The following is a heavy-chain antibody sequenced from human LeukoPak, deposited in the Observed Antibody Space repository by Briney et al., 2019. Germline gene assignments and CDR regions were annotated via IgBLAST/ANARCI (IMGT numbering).Heavy chain of an antibody. Sequence: GSLRLSCAASGFTFSAYYMSWIRQTPGKGLEWVAYISSSGSSIYYADSVKGRSTISRDNAKNSLYLQMNSLTAEDSAVYYCARDMEPDAFDIWGQGTMVTVSS. J-gene: IGHJ3*02. CDR1: GFTFSAYY. V-gene: IGHV3-11*04. CDR2: ISSSGSSI. CDR3: ARDMEPDAFDI. D-gene: IGHD1-1*01.